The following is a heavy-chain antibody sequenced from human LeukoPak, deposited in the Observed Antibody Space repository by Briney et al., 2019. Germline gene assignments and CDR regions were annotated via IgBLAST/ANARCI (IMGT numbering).Heavy chain of an antibody. CDR2: IIPILGIA. CDR1: GGTFSSYA. V-gene: IGHV1-69*04. J-gene: IGHJ3*02. Sequence: AASVKVSCKASGGTFSSYAISWVRQAPGQGLEWMGRIIPILGIANYAQKFQGRVTITADKSPSTAYMDLSSLRSEDTAVYHCARVYDSGSYFDACDIWGQGTMVSVSS. D-gene: IGHD1-26*01. CDR3: ARVYDSGSYFDACDI.